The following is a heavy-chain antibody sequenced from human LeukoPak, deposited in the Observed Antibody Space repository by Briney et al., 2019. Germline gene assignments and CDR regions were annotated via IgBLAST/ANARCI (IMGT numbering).Heavy chain of an antibody. V-gene: IGHV1-2*02. D-gene: IGHD3-22*01. CDR2: INPYSGDT. J-gene: IGHJ4*02. CDR1: GYSFTGYY. CDR3: ARSLPYDIIDS. Sequence: GASVKVSCKASGYSFTGYYIHWVRQAPGQGLAWTGWINPYSGDTTYAQKFQGRLTLTRDTSISTAYMELSRLRSDDTAVYYCARSLPYDIIDSWGQGTLVTVSS.